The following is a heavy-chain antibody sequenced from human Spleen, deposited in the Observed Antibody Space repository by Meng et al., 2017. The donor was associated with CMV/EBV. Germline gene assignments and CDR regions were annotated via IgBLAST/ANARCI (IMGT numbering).Heavy chain of an antibody. CDR2: IYSGGST. Sequence: GESLKISCAASGFTVRSNYMNWVRQAPGKGLEWVSVIYSGGSTDYADSVKGRFTISRDNSNNTVYLQMNSLRDEDTAVYYCVREHLPIFAVGLLGDYWGQGTLVTVSS. CDR3: VREHLPIFAVGLLGDY. D-gene: IGHD3-3*01. CDR1: GFTVRSNY. V-gene: IGHV3-53*01. J-gene: IGHJ4*02.